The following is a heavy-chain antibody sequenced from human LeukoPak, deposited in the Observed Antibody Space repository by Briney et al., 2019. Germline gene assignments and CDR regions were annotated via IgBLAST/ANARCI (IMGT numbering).Heavy chain of an antibody. D-gene: IGHD6-19*01. Sequence: PGGSLRLSCAASGFTFSSYWMSWVRQAPGKGLEWVANIKQDGSEKYYVDSVKGRFTISRDNAKNSLYLQMNSLRAEDTAVYYCARGSGRASIAVAGTRGYFDYWGQGTLVTVSS. CDR1: GFTFSSYW. J-gene: IGHJ4*02. V-gene: IGHV3-7*01. CDR3: ARGSGRASIAVAGTRGYFDY. CDR2: IKQDGSEK.